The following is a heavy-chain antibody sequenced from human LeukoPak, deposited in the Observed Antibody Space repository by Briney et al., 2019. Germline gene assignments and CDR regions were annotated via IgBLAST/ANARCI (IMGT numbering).Heavy chain of an antibody. CDR3: ARGLVDTAMVTLLVYFDL. V-gene: IGHV1-69*06. Sequence: GASVKVSCKASGGTFSSYTISWVRQAPGQGLEWMGGIIPIFSTTNYAQKFQGRVTITADKSTSTAYMELSSLRSEDSAVYYCARGLVDTAMVTLLVYFDLWGRGTLVTVSS. CDR2: IIPIFSTT. J-gene: IGHJ2*01. D-gene: IGHD5-18*01. CDR1: GGTFSSYT.